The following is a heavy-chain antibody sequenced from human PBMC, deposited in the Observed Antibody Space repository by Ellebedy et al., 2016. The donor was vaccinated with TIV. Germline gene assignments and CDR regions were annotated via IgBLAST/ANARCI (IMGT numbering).Heavy chain of an antibody. D-gene: IGHD3-3*01. CDR2: MSASGLTT. J-gene: IGHJ4*02. V-gene: IGHV3-23*01. Sequence: GESLKISCAASGFTFNNAWMSWVRQAPGKGLEWVSTMSASGLTTYYADSVKGRFTISRDNSKNALYLHMSSLGAEDTAVYYCVKTSGEVRGHFDHWGQGTLVTVSS. CDR1: GFTFNNAW. CDR3: VKTSGEVRGHFDH.